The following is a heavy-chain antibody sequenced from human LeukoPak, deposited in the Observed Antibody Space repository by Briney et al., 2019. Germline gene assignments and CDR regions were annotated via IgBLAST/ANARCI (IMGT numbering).Heavy chain of an antibody. CDR2: ISSSSSTI. Sequence: GGSLRLSCAASGFTFSSYGMHWVRQAPGKGLEWVSYISSSSSTIYYADSVKGRFTISRDNAKNSLYLQMNSLRAEDTAVYYCASGLHFDYWGQGTLVTVSS. J-gene: IGHJ4*02. CDR3: ASGLHFDY. CDR1: GFTFSSYG. V-gene: IGHV3-48*01. D-gene: IGHD3/OR15-3a*01.